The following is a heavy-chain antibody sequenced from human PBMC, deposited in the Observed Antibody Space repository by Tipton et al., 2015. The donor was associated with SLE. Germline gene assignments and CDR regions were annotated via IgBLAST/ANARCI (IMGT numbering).Heavy chain of an antibody. V-gene: IGHV4-59*01. J-gene: IGHJ6*03. CDR3: ARDSREGTGYYYYYYMDV. D-gene: IGHD1-1*01. CDR1: GGSISSYY. CDR2: IYYSGST. Sequence: TLSLTCTVSGGSISSYYWSWIRQPPGMGLEWIGYIYYSGSTNYNPSLKSRVTISVDTSKNQFSLKLSSVTAADTAVYYCARDSREGTGYYYYYYMDVWGKGTTVTVSS.